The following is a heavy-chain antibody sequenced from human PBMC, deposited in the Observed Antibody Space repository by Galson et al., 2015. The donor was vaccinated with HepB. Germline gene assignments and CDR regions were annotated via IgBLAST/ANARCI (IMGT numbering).Heavy chain of an antibody. CDR1: GFTFSSYE. CDR3: ARGRTYSSKSVRDN. Sequence: SLRLSCAASGFTFSSYEMNWVRQAPGKGLEWISFISSGGDTKYYADSVRGRFTISRDNAKNSLYLQMNSLRAEDTAVYYCARGRTYSSKSVRDNRGQATLVPVSS. CDR2: ISSGGDTK. D-gene: IGHD6-13*01. J-gene: IGHJ4*02. V-gene: IGHV3-48*03.